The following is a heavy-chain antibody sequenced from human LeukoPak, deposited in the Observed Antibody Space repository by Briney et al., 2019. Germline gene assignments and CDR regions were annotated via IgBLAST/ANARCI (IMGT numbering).Heavy chain of an antibody. CDR1: GGTFSSYA. Sequence: ASVKVSCKASGGTFSSYAISWVRQAPGQGLEWMGGIIPIFGTANYAQKFQGRVTITADESTSTAYMELSSLRSEDTAVYYCARARRTVAATGYFDYWGQGTLVTISS. CDR3: ARARRTVAATGYFDY. V-gene: IGHV1-69*13. D-gene: IGHD2-15*01. CDR2: IIPIFGTA. J-gene: IGHJ4*02.